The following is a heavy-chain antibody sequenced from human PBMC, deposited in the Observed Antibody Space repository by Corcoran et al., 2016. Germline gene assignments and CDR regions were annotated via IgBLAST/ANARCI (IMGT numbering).Heavy chain of an antibody. Sequence: QLQLQESGPGLVKPSETLSLTCTVSGDSISSSSYYWGWIRQPPGKGLEWIGSIYYSGSTYYNPSLKSRVTISVDTSKNQFSLKLSSVTAADTAVYYCARGIAGNFDYWGQGTLVTVSS. D-gene: IGHD6-13*01. J-gene: IGHJ4*02. CDR1: GDSISSSSYY. CDR3: ARGIAGNFDY. CDR2: IYYSGST. V-gene: IGHV4-39*07.